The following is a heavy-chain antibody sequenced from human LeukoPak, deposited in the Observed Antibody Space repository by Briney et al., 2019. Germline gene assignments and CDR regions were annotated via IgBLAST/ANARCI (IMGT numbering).Heavy chain of an antibody. CDR3: ARDVGRLVIVGATRHFDY. D-gene: IGHD1-26*01. Sequence: EASVKVSCKASGYTFTAYYMHWVRQAPGQGLEWMGWINPNSGGTNYAQKFQGRVTMTRDTSISTAYMELSRLRSDDTAVYYCARDVGRLVIVGATRHFDYWGQGTLVTVSS. V-gene: IGHV1-2*02. CDR1: GYTFTAYY. CDR2: INPNSGGT. J-gene: IGHJ4*02.